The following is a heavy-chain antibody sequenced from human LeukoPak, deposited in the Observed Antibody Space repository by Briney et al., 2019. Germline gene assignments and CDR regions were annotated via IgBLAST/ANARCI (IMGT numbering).Heavy chain of an antibody. D-gene: IGHD3-3*01. CDR3: ARPLAPFTIFGVVIPPKDYYYYYMDV. CDR2: ITPILGIA. J-gene: IGHJ6*03. CDR1: GGTFSSYA. V-gene: IGHV1-69*04. Sequence: GASVKVSCKASGGTFSSYAISWVRQAPGQGLEWMGRITPILGIANYAQKFQGRVTITADKSTSTAYMELSRLRSDDTAVYYCARPLAPFTIFGVVIPPKDYYYYYMDVWGKGTTVTVSS.